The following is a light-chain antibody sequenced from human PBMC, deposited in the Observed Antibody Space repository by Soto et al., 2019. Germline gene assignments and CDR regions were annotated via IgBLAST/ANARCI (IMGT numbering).Light chain of an antibody. CDR3: QQYNSYSYT. Sequence: DIQMTQSPSTLSASVGDRVTITCRASQSISSWLAWYQQKPGKAPKLLIYKASSLKSGVPSRFSGSRPGTEFNLAISGPQPDDLLPYYCQQYNSYSYTFGRGTKLEIK. CDR1: QSISSW. J-gene: IGKJ2*01. CDR2: KAS. V-gene: IGKV1-5*03.